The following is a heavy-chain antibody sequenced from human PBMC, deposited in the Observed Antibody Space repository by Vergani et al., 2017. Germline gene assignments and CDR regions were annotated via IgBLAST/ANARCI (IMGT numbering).Heavy chain of an antibody. CDR1: GGTFSSYT. CDR3: ARERTMIID. CDR2: IIPILGRA. V-gene: IGHV1-69*08. D-gene: IGHD3-22*01. Sequence: QVQLVQSGAEVKKPGSSVKVSCKASGGTFSSYTISWVRQAPGQGLEWMVRIIPILGRANYAQKFKGRVTITADKSTSTAYMELSSLRSEDTAVYYCARERTMIIDWGQGTLVTVSS. J-gene: IGHJ4*02.